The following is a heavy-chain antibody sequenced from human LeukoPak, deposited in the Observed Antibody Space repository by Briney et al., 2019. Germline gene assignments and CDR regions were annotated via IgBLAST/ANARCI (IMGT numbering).Heavy chain of an antibody. CDR2: VKQDGTEK. D-gene: IGHD6-13*01. J-gene: IGHJ5*02. V-gene: IGHV3-7*01. CDR1: GFTFSNHW. CDR3: ARVRGYSSNPFDP. Sequence: PGGSLRLSCAASGFTFSNHWMSWVRQTPGKGLEWVANVKQDGTEKYYVDSVKGRFTISRDNAKNPLYLQMNSLRAEDTAVYYCARVRGYSSNPFDPWGQGTLVTVSS.